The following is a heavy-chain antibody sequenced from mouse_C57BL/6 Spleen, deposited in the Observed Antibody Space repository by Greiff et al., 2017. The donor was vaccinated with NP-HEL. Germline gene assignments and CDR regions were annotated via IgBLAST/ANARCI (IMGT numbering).Heavy chain of an antibody. Sequence: VQLQQSGPELVKPGASVKISCKASGYSFTDYNMNWVKQSNGKSLEWIGVINPNYGTTSYNQKFKGKATLTADQSSSTAYMQLNSLTSADSAVCYCARSKEYNYAMDYWGKGTSVTVSS. V-gene: IGHV1-39*01. CDR1: GYSFTDYN. D-gene: IGHD5-2*01. CDR2: INPNYGTT. J-gene: IGHJ4*01. CDR3: ARSKEYNYAMDY.